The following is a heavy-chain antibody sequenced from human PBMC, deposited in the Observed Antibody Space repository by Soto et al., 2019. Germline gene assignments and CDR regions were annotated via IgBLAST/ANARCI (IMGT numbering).Heavy chain of an antibody. CDR3: ARDADVLRFLEWFSAFDI. Sequence: GGPLSLSCAASGFTFSSYWMHWVRQAPGKGMFFVSRFNSDGSSTSYADSVKGRFTISRGNAKNTPYLQMNSLRAEDTAVYYCARDADVLRFLEWFSAFDIWGQGTMVTVSS. V-gene: IGHV3-74*01. CDR1: GFTFSSYW. D-gene: IGHD3-3*01. J-gene: IGHJ3*02. CDR2: FNSDGSST.